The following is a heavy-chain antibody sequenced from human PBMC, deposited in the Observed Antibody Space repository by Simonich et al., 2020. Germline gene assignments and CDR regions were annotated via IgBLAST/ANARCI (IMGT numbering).Heavy chain of an antibody. CDR3: ARSRYCTNGVCYNWFDP. D-gene: IGHD2-8*01. CDR2: MNPSMCNK. V-gene: IGHV1-8*03. CDR1: GYTFTSYD. Sequence: VQLVQSGAEVKKPGASVKVSCKASGYTFTSYDINWVRPATGQGLVGCGWMNPSMCNKGYEKKFQGRVTITRNTSRSTAYRERSILRSEDTAVYDCARSRYCTNGVCYNWFDPWGQGTLVTVSS. J-gene: IGHJ5*02.